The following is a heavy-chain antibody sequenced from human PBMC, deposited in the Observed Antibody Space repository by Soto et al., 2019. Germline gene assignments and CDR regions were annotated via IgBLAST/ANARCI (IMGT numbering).Heavy chain of an antibody. CDR2: ISYDGNIK. V-gene: IGHV3-30-3*01. J-gene: IGHJ4*02. Sequence: GGSLRLSCAASGFTFSSHVMHWVRQAPGKGLEWMAVISYDGNIKYHADSVKGRFTISRDNSKNTLYLHMNSLRPEDTAVYYCARGSQAGIAMWSAPCHFDYWGQGTLVTVSS. CDR3: ARGSQAGIAMWSAPCHFDY. D-gene: IGHD6-13*01. CDR1: GFTFSSHV.